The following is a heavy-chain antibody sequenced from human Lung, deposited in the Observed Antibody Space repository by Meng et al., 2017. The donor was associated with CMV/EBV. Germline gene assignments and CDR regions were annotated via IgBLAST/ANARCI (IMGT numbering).Heavy chain of an antibody. J-gene: IGHJ4*02. V-gene: IGHV7-4-1*02. CDR2: IRTNTGNP. CDR1: GYTFTRYP. Sequence: VQLVQSGSELKKPGASAKVSCKASGYTFTRYPMNWVRQAPGQGLEWMGWIRTNTGNPTYAQGFTGRFVFSVDTSVSTAYLQISSLKAEDTAVYYCGTLKYTSGFYGPAYWGQGALVTVSS. D-gene: IGHD6-19*01. CDR3: GTLKYTSGFYGPAY.